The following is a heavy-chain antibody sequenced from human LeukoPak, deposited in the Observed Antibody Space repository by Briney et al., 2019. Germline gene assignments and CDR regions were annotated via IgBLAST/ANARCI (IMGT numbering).Heavy chain of an antibody. CDR1: GFTFSSYS. J-gene: IGHJ5*02. Sequence: GGSLRLSCAASGFTFSSYSMNWVRQAPGKGLEWVSYISSSSSTIYYADSVKGRFTISRGNAKNSLYLQMDSLRDEDTAVYYCAREVVVAATDWFDPWGQGTLVTVSS. V-gene: IGHV3-48*02. CDR3: AREVVVAATDWFDP. D-gene: IGHD2-15*01. CDR2: ISSSSSTI.